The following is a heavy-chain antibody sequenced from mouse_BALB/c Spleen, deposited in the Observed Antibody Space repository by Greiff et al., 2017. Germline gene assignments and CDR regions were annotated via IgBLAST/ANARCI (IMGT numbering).Heavy chain of an antibody. D-gene: IGHD2-1*01. CDR3: ARAGGNYRYAMDY. V-gene: IGHV5-6*02. CDR1: GFTFSSYG. CDR2: ISSGGSYT. J-gene: IGHJ4*01. Sequence: EVMLVESGGDLVKPGGSLKLSCAASGFTFSSYGMSWVRQTPDKRLEWVATISSGGSYTYYPDSVKGRFTISRDNAKNTLYLQMSSLKSEDTAMYYCARAGGNYRYAMDYWGQGTSVTVSS.